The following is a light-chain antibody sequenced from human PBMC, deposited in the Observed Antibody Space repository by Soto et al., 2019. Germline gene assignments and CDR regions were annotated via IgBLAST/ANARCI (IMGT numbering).Light chain of an antibody. CDR1: QSISGY. J-gene: IGKJ1*01. CDR3: QQSNSMPWT. CDR2: AAS. V-gene: IGKV1-39*01. Sequence: IHMTHSPSSLSATVLYRVTITCLASQSISGYLNWYQKKSGQAPKLLMYAASTLQSGVPSRFSGSGSGTDFTLTISSLQPEDSATYYCQQSNSMPWTFGQGTKVDIK.